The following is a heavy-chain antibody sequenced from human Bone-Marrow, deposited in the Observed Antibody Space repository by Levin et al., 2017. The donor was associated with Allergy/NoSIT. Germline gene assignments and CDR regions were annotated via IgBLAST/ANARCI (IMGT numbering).Heavy chain of an antibody. CDR3: AGEPNWLDP. CDR2: IKSKSAGGIT. CDR1: GFTFSNFW. J-gene: IGHJ5*02. Sequence: AGGSLRLSCVASGFTFSNFWMSWVRQAPGKGLEWVGRIKSKSAGGITHYAAPVKGRFTISRDDSKNTLYLQMNSLTIEDTAVYYCAGEPNWLDPWGQGTLVTVSS. D-gene: IGHD1-14*01. V-gene: IGHV3-15*01.